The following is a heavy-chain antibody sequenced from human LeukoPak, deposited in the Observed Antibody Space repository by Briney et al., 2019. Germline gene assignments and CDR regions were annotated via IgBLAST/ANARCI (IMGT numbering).Heavy chain of an antibody. CDR3: ARKFTDAFDI. CDR2: INPNSGDT. Sequence: VASVKVSCKASGYIFTGYYMHWVRQAPGQGLEWMGWINPNSGDTNYAQKFQGRVTMTRDTSISTAYMELSSLRSEDTAVYYCARKFTDAFDIWGQGTMVTVSS. CDR1: GYIFTGYY. J-gene: IGHJ3*02. V-gene: IGHV1-2*02.